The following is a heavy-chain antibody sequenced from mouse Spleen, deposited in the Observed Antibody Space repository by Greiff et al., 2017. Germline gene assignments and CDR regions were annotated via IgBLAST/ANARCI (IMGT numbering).Heavy chain of an antibody. V-gene: IGHV5-9-3*01. Sequence: EVQLQESGGGLVKLGGSLKLSCAASGFTFSSYAMSWVRQTPEKRLEWVATISSGGGNTYYPDSVKGRFTISRDNAKNTLYLQMSSLKSEDTAMYYCARHEGRYDAFDYGGQGTTLTVSS. D-gene: IGHD2-14*01. CDR1: GFTFSSYA. CDR3: ARHEGRYDAFDY. J-gene: IGHJ2*01. CDR2: ISSGGGNT.